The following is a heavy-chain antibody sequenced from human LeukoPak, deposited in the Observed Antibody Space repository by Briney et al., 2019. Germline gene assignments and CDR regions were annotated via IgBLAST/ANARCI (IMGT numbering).Heavy chain of an antibody. CDR1: GFTFSTYI. J-gene: IGHJ6*03. V-gene: IGHV3-21*01. D-gene: IGHD5/OR15-5a*01. CDR3: AREVSEMGYYYYMDV. Sequence: PGGSLRLSCAASGFTFSTYIMNWVRQTPGKGLEWVSSIGTSTSYIYYADSVKGRFTISRDNAKNSLYLEMNSLRAEDTAVYYCAREVSEMGYYYYMDVWGKGTTVTISS. CDR2: IGTSTSYI.